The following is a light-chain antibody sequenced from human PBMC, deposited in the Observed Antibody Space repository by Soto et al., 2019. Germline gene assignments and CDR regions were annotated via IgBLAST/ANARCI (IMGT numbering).Light chain of an antibody. CDR3: QQYGTSPRT. CDR1: QSVGST. Sequence: EIVLTQSPATLSLSPGGTATLSCRASQSVGSTLAWYQQLPGQAPRLLIYDTSNRATGIPARFSGSGSGTDFTLTISSLEPEDFAVYYCQQYGTSPRTFGQGTKVDIK. V-gene: IGKV3-11*01. J-gene: IGKJ1*01. CDR2: DTS.